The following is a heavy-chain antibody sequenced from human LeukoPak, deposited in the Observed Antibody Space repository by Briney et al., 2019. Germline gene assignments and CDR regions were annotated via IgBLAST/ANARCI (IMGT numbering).Heavy chain of an antibody. J-gene: IGHJ4*02. CDR1: GGSFSAYY. D-gene: IGHD6-19*01. CDR2: INHSGST. CDR3: ARGPIAVAGHFDY. Sequence: PSETLSLTCAVYGGSFSAYYWSWIRQPPGKGLEWIGEINHSGSTNYNPSLKSRVTISVDTSKNQFSLKLSSVTAADTAVYYCARGPIAVAGHFDYWGQGTLVTVSS. V-gene: IGHV4-34*01.